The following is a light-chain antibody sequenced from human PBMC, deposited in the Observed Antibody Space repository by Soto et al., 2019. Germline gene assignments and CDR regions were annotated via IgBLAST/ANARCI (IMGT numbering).Light chain of an antibody. CDR2: GAS. Sequence: EIVMTQSPATLSVTQGEGATLSCRASQSVSINLAWYQQKPGQAPRLLIYGASTRATGIPARFSGSGSGADFTLTISSLQSEDFAVYYCQQYNNWPLTFGPGTKVDIK. V-gene: IGKV3-15*01. CDR3: QQYNNWPLT. J-gene: IGKJ3*01. CDR1: QSVSIN.